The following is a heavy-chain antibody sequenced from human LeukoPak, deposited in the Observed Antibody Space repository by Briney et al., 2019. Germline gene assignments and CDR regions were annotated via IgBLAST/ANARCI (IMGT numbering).Heavy chain of an antibody. CDR1: GYTLTELS. CDR3: ATDLLRGDSSGWYVFQH. CDR2: FDPEDGET. Sequence: ASVKVSCEVSGYTLTELSMHWVRQAPGKGLEWMGGFDPEDGETIYAQKFQGRVTMTEDTSTDTAYMELSSLRSEDTAVYYCATDLLRGDSSGWYVFQHWGQGTLVTVSS. V-gene: IGHV1-24*01. J-gene: IGHJ1*01. D-gene: IGHD6-19*01.